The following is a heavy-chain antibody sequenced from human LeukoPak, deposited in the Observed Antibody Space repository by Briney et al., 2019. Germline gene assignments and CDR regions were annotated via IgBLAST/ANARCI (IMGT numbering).Heavy chain of an antibody. CDR3: ARGVPDFWNGPFNWFDP. CDR2: IYYSGST. Sequence: SETLSLTCTVSDGSISNYYWSWIRQPPGKGLEWIGYIYYSGSTNYNPSLKSRVTISVDTSKNQFSLKLSSVTAADTAVYYCARGVPDFWNGPFNWFDPWGQGALVTVSS. J-gene: IGHJ5*02. CDR1: DGSISNYY. D-gene: IGHD3-3*01. V-gene: IGHV4-59*01.